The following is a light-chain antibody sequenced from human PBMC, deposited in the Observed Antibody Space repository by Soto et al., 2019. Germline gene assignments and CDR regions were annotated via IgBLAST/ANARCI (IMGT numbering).Light chain of an antibody. CDR2: EVD. J-gene: IGLJ2*01. Sequence: QSVLTQTPSVSGSPGQSVTMSCTGTRYDVGGYNYVSWYQQHPGKAPKVIIYEVDKRPSGVPDRFTGSKSGYTASLTVSGLLAEDEADYFCCSYTGNNNLVVFGGGTKLTVL. V-gene: IGLV2-8*01. CDR1: RYDVGGYNY. CDR3: CSYTGNNNLVV.